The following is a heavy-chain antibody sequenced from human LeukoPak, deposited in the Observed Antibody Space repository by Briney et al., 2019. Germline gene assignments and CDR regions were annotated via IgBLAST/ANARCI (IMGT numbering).Heavy chain of an antibody. CDR2: IHADSGNT. V-gene: IGHV1-3*01. D-gene: IGHD6-19*01. CDR1: GYTFTTCA. Sequence: ASVKVSCKTSGYTFTTCAVHWVRQAPGQRLEWMGWIHADSGNTKYSQKLQGRVAIARDTSASTIYMELTSLRIEDTAVYFCTIGLAGDWDAFDIWGLGKMVTVSS. CDR3: TIGLAGDWDAFDI. J-gene: IGHJ3*02.